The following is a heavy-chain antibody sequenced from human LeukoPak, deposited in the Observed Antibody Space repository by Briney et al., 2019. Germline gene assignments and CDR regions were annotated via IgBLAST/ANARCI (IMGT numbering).Heavy chain of an antibody. CDR3: AGDSYYYDSSGSYFDY. V-gene: IGHV4-61*02. CDR1: GGSISSGSYY. CDR2: IYTSGST. D-gene: IGHD3-22*01. J-gene: IGHJ4*02. Sequence: SETLSLTCTVSGGSISSGSYYWSWIRQPAGKGLEWIGRIYTSGSTNYNPSLKSRVTISVDTSKNQFSLKLSSVTAADTAVYYCAGDSYYYDSSGSYFDYWGQGTLVTVSS.